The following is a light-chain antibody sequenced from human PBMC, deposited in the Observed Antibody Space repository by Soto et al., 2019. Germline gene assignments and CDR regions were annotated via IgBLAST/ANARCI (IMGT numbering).Light chain of an antibody. J-gene: IGKJ1*01. Sequence: EIVLTQSPGTLSLSPGERATLSCRASQSVPKNYLACYQPKSGQAPSLLIYDVSIRAPGIPDRFSGGGSGRDITLTISRLETEEFAVYYWHQYANYPQTFGQGTGVEIK. CDR1: QSVPKNY. CDR3: HQYANYPQT. CDR2: DVS. V-gene: IGKV3-20*01.